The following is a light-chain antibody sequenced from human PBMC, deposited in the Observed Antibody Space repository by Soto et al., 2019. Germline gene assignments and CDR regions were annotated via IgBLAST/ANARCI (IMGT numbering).Light chain of an antibody. CDR3: QSYDSTLSAHVV. V-gene: IGLV1-40*01. CDR2: GDT. Sequence: QSVLTQPPSVSGAAGQRVTISCTGSSSNIGAGYEVHWYQQLPGTAPKLLIYGDTNRPSGVPDRLSGSKSGTSASLAITGLQAEDEADYYCQSYDSTLSAHVVFGGGTKVTVL. CDR1: SSNIGAGYE. J-gene: IGLJ2*01.